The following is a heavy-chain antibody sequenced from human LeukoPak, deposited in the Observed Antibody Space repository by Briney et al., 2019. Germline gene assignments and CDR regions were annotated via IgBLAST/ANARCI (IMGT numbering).Heavy chain of an antibody. D-gene: IGHD4-17*01. CDR3: ARGPDYGDRLDFFDY. J-gene: IGHJ4*02. CDR2: IKQDGSQ. V-gene: IGHV3-7*01. CDR1: GFTFSSYA. Sequence: GGSPTLSCAASGFTFSSYAMSWVRQAPGKGPEWVASIKQDGSQYYVDSVKGRFIISRDNAKNSLYLQMNSLRAEDTAVYSCARGPDYGDRLDFFDYWGQGTLVAVSS.